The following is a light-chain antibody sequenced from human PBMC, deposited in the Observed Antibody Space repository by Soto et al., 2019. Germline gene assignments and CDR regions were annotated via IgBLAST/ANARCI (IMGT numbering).Light chain of an antibody. CDR1: QSVSSSY. Sequence: EIVLTQSPGTLSLSPGERATLSCRASQSVSSSYLAWYQQKPGQAPRLLIYVASSRATGIPDRFSGSGSGTDFTLTISRLEPEDFAVYYCQQYGSSPPWTFGQGNKVEIK. CDR2: VAS. CDR3: QQYGSSPPWT. J-gene: IGKJ1*01. V-gene: IGKV3-20*01.